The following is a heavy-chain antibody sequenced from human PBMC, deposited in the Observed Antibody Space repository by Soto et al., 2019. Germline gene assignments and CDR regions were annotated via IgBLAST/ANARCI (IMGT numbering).Heavy chain of an antibody. CDR3: ARSPYSSSSALGRFDP. CDR1: GYTFTSYG. D-gene: IGHD6-6*01. CDR2: ISAYNGNT. V-gene: IGHV1-18*04. J-gene: IGHJ5*02. Sequence: ASVKVSCKASGYTFTSYGISWVRQAPGQGLEWMEWISAYNGNTNYAQKLQGRVTMTTDTSTSTAYMELRSLRSDDTAVYYCARSPYSSSSALGRFDPWGQRTLVTVSS.